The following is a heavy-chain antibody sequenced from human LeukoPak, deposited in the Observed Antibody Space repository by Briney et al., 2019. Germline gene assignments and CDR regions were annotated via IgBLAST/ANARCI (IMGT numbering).Heavy chain of an antibody. CDR2: ISSSSSTI. Sequence: GGSLRLSCAASGFTFSSYSMNWVRQAPGKGLEWVSYISSSSSTIYYADSLKGRFTISRDNAKNSLYLQMNTLRPGDTAVYYCARVPLDSWGQGTLVTVSS. V-gene: IGHV3-48*04. J-gene: IGHJ4*02. CDR1: GFTFSSYS. CDR3: ARVPLDS.